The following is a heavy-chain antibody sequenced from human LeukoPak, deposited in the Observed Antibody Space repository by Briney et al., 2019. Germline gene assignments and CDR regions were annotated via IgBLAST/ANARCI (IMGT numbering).Heavy chain of an antibody. CDR3: ARGWVYYDSSGLPIMS. D-gene: IGHD3-22*01. CDR2: INPNSGGT. V-gene: IGHV1-2*06. CDR1: GYTFTGYY. Sequence: ASVKVSCKASGYTFTGYYMHWVRQAPGQGLEWMGRINPNSGGTNYAQKFQGRVTMTRDTSISTDYMELSRLRSDDTAVYYCARGWVYYDSSGLPIMSWGQGTLVTVSS. J-gene: IGHJ5*02.